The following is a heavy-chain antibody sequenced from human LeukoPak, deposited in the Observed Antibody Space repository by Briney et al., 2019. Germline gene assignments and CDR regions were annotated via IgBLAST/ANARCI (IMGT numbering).Heavy chain of an antibody. CDR2: INQDGSDK. D-gene: IGHD4-17*01. Sequence: GGSLRLSCAASGFTFSSYWMNWVRQAPGKGLEWVANINQDGSDKYYVDSVKGRFTISRDNAKNSLYLQMNSLRAEDTAVYYCARDEGDTVTTYRFDLWGRGTPVTVSS. J-gene: IGHJ2*01. V-gene: IGHV3-7*01. CDR3: ARDEGDTVTTYRFDL. CDR1: GFTFSSYW.